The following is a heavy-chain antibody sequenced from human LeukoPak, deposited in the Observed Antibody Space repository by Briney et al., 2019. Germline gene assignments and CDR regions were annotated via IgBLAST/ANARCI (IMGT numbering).Heavy chain of an antibody. CDR1: GYTFTSYY. D-gene: IGHD3-10*01. J-gene: IGHJ4*02. Sequence: GASVKASCKASGYTFTSYYMHWVRQAPGQGLEWMGIINPSGGSTSYAQKFQGRVTMTRDTSTSTVYMELSSLRSEDTAVYYCAREGGSGSHAFGIYYWGQGTLVTVSS. CDR3: AREGGSGSHAFGIYY. V-gene: IGHV1-46*01. CDR2: INPSGGST.